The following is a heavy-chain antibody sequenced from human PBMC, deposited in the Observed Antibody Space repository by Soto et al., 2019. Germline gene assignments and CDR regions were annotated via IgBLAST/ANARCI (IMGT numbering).Heavy chain of an antibody. Sequence: SETPSLTCAVSGFFISSGNYWGWIRKPPGKGLEWIGSIFHGGNTYYNPSLKSRVTISVDMSKNQFSLKLNSVTAADTAVYYCARARWYDAFDVWGQGTVVTVSS. CDR2: IFHGGNT. J-gene: IGHJ3*01. CDR1: GFFISSGNY. V-gene: IGHV4-38-2*01. D-gene: IGHD2-15*01. CDR3: ARARWYDAFDV.